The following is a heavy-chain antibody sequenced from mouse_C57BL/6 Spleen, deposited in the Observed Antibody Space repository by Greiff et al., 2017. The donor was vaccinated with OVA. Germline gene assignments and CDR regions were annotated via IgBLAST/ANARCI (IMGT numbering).Heavy chain of an antibody. CDR1: GFNIKDDY. Sequence: EVKLQQSGAELVRPGASVKLSCTASGFNIKDDYMHWVKQRPEQGLEWIGWIDPENGDTEYASKFQGKATITADTSSNTAYLQLSSLTSEDTAVYYCTTGYGSSSAWFAYWGQGTLVTVSA. CDR2: IDPENGDT. D-gene: IGHD1-1*01. J-gene: IGHJ3*01. V-gene: IGHV14-4*01. CDR3: TTGYGSSSAWFAY.